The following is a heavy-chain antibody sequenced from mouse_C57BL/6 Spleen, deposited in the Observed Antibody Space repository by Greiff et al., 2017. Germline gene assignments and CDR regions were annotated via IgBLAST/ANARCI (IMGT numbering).Heavy chain of an antibody. J-gene: IGHJ2*01. V-gene: IGHV3-1*01. D-gene: IGHD2-4*01. Sequence: EVQLVESGPGMVKPSQSLSLTCTVTGYSITSGYDWHWIRHFPGNKLEWMGYISYSGSTNYNPSRKSRISITHDTSKNHFFLKLNSVTTEDTATYYCARGGGIYYDYDGTFDYWGQGTTLTVSS. CDR2: ISYSGST. CDR3: ARGGGIYYDYDGTFDY. CDR1: GYSITSGYD.